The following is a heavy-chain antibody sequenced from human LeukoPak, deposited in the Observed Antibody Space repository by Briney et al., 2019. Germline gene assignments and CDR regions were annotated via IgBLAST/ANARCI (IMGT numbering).Heavy chain of an antibody. V-gene: IGHV3-23*01. CDR2: ISGSGGST. Sequence: GGSLRLSCAASGFTFSSYATSWVRQAPGKGLEWVSAISGSGGSTYYADFVKGRFTISRDNSKNTLYLQMNSLRAEDTAVYYCAKDTLNHDFWSGYYTSDYWGQGTLVTVSS. D-gene: IGHD3-3*01. CDR3: AKDTLNHDFWSGYYTSDY. J-gene: IGHJ4*02. CDR1: GFTFSSYA.